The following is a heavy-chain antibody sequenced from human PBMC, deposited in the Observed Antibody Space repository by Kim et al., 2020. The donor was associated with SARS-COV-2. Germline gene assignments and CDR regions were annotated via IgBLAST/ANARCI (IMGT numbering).Heavy chain of an antibody. Sequence: GGSLRLSCAASGFTFSNAWMSWVRQAPGKGLEWVGRIKSKTDGGTTDYAAHGKGRFTTSRDDSKNTLYLQMNSLKTEDTSVYYCTTDDLLWFGELLYPYYFDYWGEGTLVTVSP. V-gene: IGHV3-15*01. CDR1: GFTFSNAW. CDR3: TTDDLLWFGELLYPYYFDY. D-gene: IGHD3-10*01. J-gene: IGHJ4*02. CDR2: IKSKTDGGTT.